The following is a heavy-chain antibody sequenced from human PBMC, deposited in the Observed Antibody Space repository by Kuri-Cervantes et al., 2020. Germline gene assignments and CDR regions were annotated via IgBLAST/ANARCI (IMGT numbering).Heavy chain of an antibody. J-gene: IGHJ5*02. CDR2: ISSSSSSTI. V-gene: IGHV3-48*02. Sequence: GESLKISCAASGFTFDDYAMHWVRQAPGKGLEWVSYISSSSSSTIYYADSVKGRFTISRDNAKNSLYLQMNSLRDEDTAVYYCARCSGSYSDWSDPWGQGTLVTVSS. CDR3: ARCSGSYSDWSDP. D-gene: IGHD1-26*01. CDR1: GFTFDDYA.